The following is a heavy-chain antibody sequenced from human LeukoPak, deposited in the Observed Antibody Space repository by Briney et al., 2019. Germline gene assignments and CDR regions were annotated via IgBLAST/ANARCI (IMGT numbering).Heavy chain of an antibody. Sequence: PSETLSLTCAVYGGSFSGYYWSWIRQPPGKGLEWIGEINHSGSTNYNPSLMNRVTISVDTSKNQFSLKLSSVTAADTAVYYCARDPISYDFNWFDPWGQGTLVTVSS. J-gene: IGHJ5*02. D-gene: IGHD3-3*01. V-gene: IGHV4-34*01. CDR1: GGSFSGYY. CDR2: INHSGST. CDR3: ARDPISYDFNWFDP.